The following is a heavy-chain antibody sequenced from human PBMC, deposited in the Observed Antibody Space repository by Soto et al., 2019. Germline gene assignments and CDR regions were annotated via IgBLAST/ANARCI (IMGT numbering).Heavy chain of an antibody. CDR1: GDSVKISY. CDR3: ATRNQTEGLHX. J-gene: IGHJ4*02. Sequence: ADTLSLTFTVSGDSVKISYWTWVRQPAGQGLQWLGRLYPSGEIHYSTSLGGLVTLSADTSRRQFYLRLTSMTAADTAVYECATRNQTEGLHXWGRAALVTVSX. V-gene: IGHV4-4*07. CDR2: LYPSGEI.